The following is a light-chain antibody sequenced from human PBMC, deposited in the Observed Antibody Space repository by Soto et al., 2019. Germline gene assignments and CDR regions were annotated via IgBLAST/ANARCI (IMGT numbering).Light chain of an antibody. CDR3: RVWDSGSAHVV. CDR1: NFGSKG. Sequence: ELTQPPSVSVAPGKTASISCGGNNFGSKGVHWYQQKPGQAPVLVIYSDTDLPPVITERFSGSNSANLATLTISRVEAGDEADYYCRVWDSGSAHVVFGGETKLTVL. CDR2: SDT. V-gene: IGLV3-21*04. J-gene: IGLJ2*01.